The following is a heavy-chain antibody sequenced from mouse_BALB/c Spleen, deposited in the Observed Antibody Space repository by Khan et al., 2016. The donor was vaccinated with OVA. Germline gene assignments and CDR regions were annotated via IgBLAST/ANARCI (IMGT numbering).Heavy chain of an antibody. CDR2: INPSTGYT. CDR3: ARRTTVVDY. CDR1: GYTFTSYW. V-gene: IGHV1-7*01. J-gene: IGHJ2*01. Sequence: QVRLQQSGAELAKPGASVKMSCKASGYTFTSYWMHWLKQRPGQGLEWIGYINPSTGYTEYNQKFKDKATLTADKSSSTAYMQLSSLTSEDSAVYYCARRTTVVDYWGQGTTLTVSS. D-gene: IGHD1-1*01.